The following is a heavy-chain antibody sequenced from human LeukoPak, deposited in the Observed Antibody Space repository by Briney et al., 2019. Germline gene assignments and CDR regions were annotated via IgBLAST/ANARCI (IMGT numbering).Heavy chain of an antibody. D-gene: IGHD4-17*01. CDR1: GFTFSSYE. CDR3: ACASYGDYGGDGY. Sequence: GGSLRLSCAASGFTFSSYEMNWARQAPGKGLEWVSYISSSGSTIYYADSVKGRFTISRDNAKNSLYLQMNSLRAEDTAVYYCACASYGDYGGDGYWGQGTLVTVSS. V-gene: IGHV3-48*03. J-gene: IGHJ4*02. CDR2: ISSSGSTI.